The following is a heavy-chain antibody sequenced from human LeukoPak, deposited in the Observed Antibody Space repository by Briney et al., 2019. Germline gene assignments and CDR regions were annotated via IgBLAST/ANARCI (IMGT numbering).Heavy chain of an antibody. Sequence: ASVKVSCKVSGYTLTELSMHWVRQAPGKGLEWMGGFDPEDGETIYAQKFQGRVTMTEDTSTDTAYMELSSLRSEDTAVYYCATLYSSGWYPPFDYWGQGTLVTVSS. CDR3: ATLYSSGWYPPFDY. CDR2: FDPEDGET. CDR1: GYTLTELS. J-gene: IGHJ4*02. D-gene: IGHD6-19*01. V-gene: IGHV1-24*01.